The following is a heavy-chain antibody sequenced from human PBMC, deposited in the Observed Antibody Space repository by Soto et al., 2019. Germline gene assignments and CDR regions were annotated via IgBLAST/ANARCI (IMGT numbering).Heavy chain of an antibody. D-gene: IGHD6-19*01. CDR1: VFTFSSYS. V-gene: IGHV3-21*01. Sequence: RWSLRLSCSASVFTFSSYSMNWLRQAPGKGLEWVSSISSSSSYIYYADSVKGRFTISRDNAKNSLYLQMNSLRAEDTAVYYCASLYSSGYSGAFDIWGQGTMVTVSS. CDR3: ASLYSSGYSGAFDI. J-gene: IGHJ3*02. CDR2: ISSSSSYI.